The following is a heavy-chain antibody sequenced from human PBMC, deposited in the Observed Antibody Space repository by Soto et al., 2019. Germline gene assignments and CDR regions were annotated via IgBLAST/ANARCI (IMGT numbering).Heavy chain of an antibody. CDR1: GYTFTGYY. Sequence: ASVKVSCKASGYTFTGYYMHWVRQAPGQGLEWMGGIIPIFGTANYAQKFQGRVTITADESTSTAYMELSSLRSEDTAVYYCARGGDIVVVPAAQGADAFDIWGQGTMVTVSS. V-gene: IGHV1-69*13. J-gene: IGHJ3*02. CDR3: ARGGDIVVVPAAQGADAFDI. CDR2: IIPIFGTA. D-gene: IGHD2-2*01.